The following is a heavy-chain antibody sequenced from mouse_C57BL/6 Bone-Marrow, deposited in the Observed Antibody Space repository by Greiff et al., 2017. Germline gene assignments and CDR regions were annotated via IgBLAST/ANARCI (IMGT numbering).Heavy chain of an antibody. V-gene: IGHV1-55*01. CDR2: IYPGSGST. D-gene: IGHD2-3*01. J-gene: IGHJ2*01. CDR3: ARCRWLLPNYFDY. Sequence: QVQLQQPGAELVKPGASVKMSCKASGYTFTSYWITWVKQRPGQGLAWIGDIYPGSGSTNYNEQFQSKDTLTVDTSSSTAYMQLSSLTSEDSAVYYCARCRWLLPNYFDYWGKGTTLTVSS. CDR1: GYTFTSYW.